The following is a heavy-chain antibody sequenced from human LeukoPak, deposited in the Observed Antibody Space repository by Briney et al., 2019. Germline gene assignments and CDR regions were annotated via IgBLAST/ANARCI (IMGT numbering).Heavy chain of an antibody. J-gene: IGHJ4*02. V-gene: IGHV1-69*04. D-gene: IGHD4-23*01. CDR3: ARDRDYGGILYFDY. CDR1: GGTFSSYA. Sequence: ASVKVSCKACGGTFSSYAISWVRQAPGQGLEWMGRIIPIFGIANYAQKFQGRVTITADKSTSTAYMELSSLRSEDTAVYYCARDRDYGGILYFDYWGQGTLVTVSS. CDR2: IIPIFGIA.